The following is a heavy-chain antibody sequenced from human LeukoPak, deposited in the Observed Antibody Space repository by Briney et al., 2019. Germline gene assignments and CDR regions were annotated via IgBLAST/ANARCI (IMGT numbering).Heavy chain of an antibody. V-gene: IGHV4-59*12. D-gene: IGHD2-2*01. Sequence: SETLSLTCTVSGGSISSYYWSWIRQPPGKGLEWIGYIYYSGSTNYNPSLKSRVTISVDTSKNQFSLKLSSVTAADTAVYYCARGVNCSSTSCYAYFDYWGQGTLVTVSS. J-gene: IGHJ4*02. CDR2: IYYSGST. CDR3: ARGVNCSSTSCYAYFDY. CDR1: GGSISSYY.